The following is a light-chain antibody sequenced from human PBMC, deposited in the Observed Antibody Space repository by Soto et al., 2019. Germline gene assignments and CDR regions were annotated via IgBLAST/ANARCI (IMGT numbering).Light chain of an antibody. J-gene: IGKJ4*01. CDR3: LQDFNYPLT. Sequence: SRMTHSPSALSGSVGDRCIITCRASQGIRNDLGWYQQKPGKAPKLLIYAESNLHSGVPSRFSGSGSGTDFTLTISSLQTEDFANYYCLQDFNYPLTGGRGTQGDIK. CDR1: QGIRND. CDR2: AES. V-gene: IGKV1-6*01.